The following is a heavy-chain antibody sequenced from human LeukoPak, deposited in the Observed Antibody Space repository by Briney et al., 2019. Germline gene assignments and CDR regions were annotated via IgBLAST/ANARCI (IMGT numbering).Heavy chain of an antibody. D-gene: IGHD1-26*01. V-gene: IGHV1-18*01. J-gene: IGHJ4*02. CDR2: ISACNGNT. CDR3: ARDSVGGSYYVY. CDR1: GYTFTSYG. Sequence: ASVKASCKASGYTFTSYGISWVRQAPGQGLEWMGWISACNGNTNYAQKLQGRVTMTTDTSTSTAYMELRSLRSDDTAVYYCARDSVGGSYYVYWGQGTLVTVSS.